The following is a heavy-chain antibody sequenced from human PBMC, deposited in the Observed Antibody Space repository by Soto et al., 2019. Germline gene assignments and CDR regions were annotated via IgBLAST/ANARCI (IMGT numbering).Heavy chain of an antibody. CDR1: GYTFTSYA. Sequence: ASVKVSCKASGYTFTSYAMHWVRQAPGQRLEWMGWINAGNGNTKYSQKFQGRVTITRDTSASTAYMELSSLRSEDTAVYYCARDLGIAAAGTWDRYAFDIWGQGTMVTVSS. V-gene: IGHV1-3*01. CDR3: ARDLGIAAAGTWDRYAFDI. CDR2: INAGNGNT. J-gene: IGHJ3*02. D-gene: IGHD6-13*01.